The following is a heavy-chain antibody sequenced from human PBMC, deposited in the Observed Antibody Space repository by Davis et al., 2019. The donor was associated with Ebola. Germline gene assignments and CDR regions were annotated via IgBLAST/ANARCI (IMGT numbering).Heavy chain of an antibody. V-gene: IGHV3-23*01. Sequence: GGSLRLSCADSVITFSSYAMTWVRQAPGKGLEWVSAISGSGGTTYYAGSVKGRFTISRDNSKNTLYLQMNSLRVEDTAVYYCAKVGTMVTPGNQDYWYFDLWGRGTLVTVSS. J-gene: IGHJ2*01. CDR3: AKVGTMVTPGNQDYWYFDL. CDR1: VITFSSYA. CDR2: ISGSGGTT. D-gene: IGHD4-17*01.